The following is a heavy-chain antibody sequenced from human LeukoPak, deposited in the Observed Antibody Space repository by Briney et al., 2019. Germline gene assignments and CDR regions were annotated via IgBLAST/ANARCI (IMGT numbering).Heavy chain of an antibody. D-gene: IGHD3-10*01. CDR2: IFHTGST. Sequence: SETLSLTCSVPGDSISSRNWWTWVRQTPEKGLEWIGEIFHTGSTNYNPSVEGRVTISIDKSRNHLSLMLTSVTAADTALYYCARGMWFDTLFSAFDVWGQGTMVSVSS. CDR3: ARGMWFDTLFSAFDV. CDR1: GDSISSRNW. V-gene: IGHV4-4*02. J-gene: IGHJ3*01.